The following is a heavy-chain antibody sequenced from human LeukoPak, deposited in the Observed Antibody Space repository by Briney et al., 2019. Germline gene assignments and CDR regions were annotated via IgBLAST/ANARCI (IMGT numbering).Heavy chain of an antibody. CDR2: ISYDGSNK. Sequence: GGSLRLSCAASGFTFSSYGMHWVRQAPGKGLEWVAVISYDGSNKYYADSVKGRFTISRDNSKNTLYLQMNSLRAEDTAVYYCAKGRYAISYYFDYWGQGTLVTVSS. CDR3: AKGRYAISYYFDY. D-gene: IGHD5-12*01. CDR1: GFTFSSYG. V-gene: IGHV3-30*18. J-gene: IGHJ4*02.